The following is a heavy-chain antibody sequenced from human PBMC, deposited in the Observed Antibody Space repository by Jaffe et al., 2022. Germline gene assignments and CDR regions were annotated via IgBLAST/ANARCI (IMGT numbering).Heavy chain of an antibody. Sequence: EVQLLESGGGLVQPGGSLRLSCAASGFTFSSYAMSWVRQAPGKGLEWVSAISGSGGSTYYADSVKGRFTISRDNSKNTLYLQMNSLRAEDTAVYYCAKGPGIAARGPGGGHYWGQGTLVTVSS. CDR3: AKGPGIAARGPGGGHY. CDR1: GFTFSSYA. J-gene: IGHJ4*02. V-gene: IGHV3-23*01. D-gene: IGHD6-6*01. CDR2: ISGSGGST.